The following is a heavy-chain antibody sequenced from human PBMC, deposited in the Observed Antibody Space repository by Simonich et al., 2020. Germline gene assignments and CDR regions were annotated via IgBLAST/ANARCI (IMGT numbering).Heavy chain of an antibody. CDR3: ARNRLDY. CDR2: SNSDGSST. CDR1: GFTFSRYW. V-gene: IGHV3-74*01. J-gene: IGHJ4*02. Sequence: EVQLLESGGCLVQPGGSLRLSCAASGFTFSRYWMHWVRQAPGKGRVGVSRSNSDGSSTSYADSVKGRFTISRDNAKNTLYLQRNSLRAEDTAVYYCARNRLDYWGQGTLVTVSS.